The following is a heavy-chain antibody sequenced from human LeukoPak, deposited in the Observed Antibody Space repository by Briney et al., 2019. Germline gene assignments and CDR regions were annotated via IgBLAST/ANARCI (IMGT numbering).Heavy chain of an antibody. D-gene: IGHD6-19*01. V-gene: IGHV3-7*03. CDR2: MDENGREI. J-gene: IGHJ4*02. CDR3: AKWASGWYLSGYFDY. Sequence: GGSLRLSCAVSGFIFSGFSMSWVRQAPGKGLEWVAKMDENGREIFYVDSVKGRFTISRDNAKNSLYLQMNRLRAEDTAVYYCAKWASGWYLSGYFDYWGQGTLVTVSS. CDR1: GFIFSGFS.